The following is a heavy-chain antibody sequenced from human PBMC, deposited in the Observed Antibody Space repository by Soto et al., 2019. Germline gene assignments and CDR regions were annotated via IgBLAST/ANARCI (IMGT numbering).Heavy chain of an antibody. D-gene: IGHD3-22*01. CDR3: ARDLDYYDSSPAYDY. V-gene: IGHV3-21*01. CDR1: GFTFSSYS. J-gene: IGHJ4*02. CDR2: ISSSSSYI. Sequence: GGSLRLSCAASGFTFSSYSMNWVRQAPGKGLEWVSSISSSSSYIYYADSLKGRLTISRDNAKNSLYLQMNSLRAEDTAVYYCARDLDYYDSSPAYDYWGQGTLVTVSS.